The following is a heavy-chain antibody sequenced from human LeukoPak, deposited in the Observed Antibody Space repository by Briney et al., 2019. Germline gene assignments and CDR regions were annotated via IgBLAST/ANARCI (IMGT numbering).Heavy chain of an antibody. Sequence: SETLSLTCTVSGDSISSYYWSWIRQPPGKGLEWIGHIYYSGSTNYNPSLNSRVTISVDTSKNQFSLKLSSVTAADTAVYYCARDRWNDGRFDPWGQGTLVTVSS. J-gene: IGHJ5*02. CDR2: IYYSGST. CDR1: GDSISSYY. CDR3: ARDRWNDGRFDP. V-gene: IGHV4-59*01. D-gene: IGHD1-1*01.